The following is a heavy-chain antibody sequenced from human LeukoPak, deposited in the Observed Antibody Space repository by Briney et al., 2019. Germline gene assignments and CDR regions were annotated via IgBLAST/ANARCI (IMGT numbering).Heavy chain of an antibody. CDR3: ARGGITLILVAPHNWFDP. D-gene: IGHD3-22*01. J-gene: IGHJ5*02. CDR2: ISGRGVST. V-gene: IGHV3-23*01. Sequence: QSGGSLRLSCAASGFILSIYAMSWVRQAPGKGLEWVSAISGRGVSTYYADSVKGRFNISRDNYKNTLYLQMNSLRGEDTAVYYCARGGITLILVAPHNWFDPWGQGTLVTVSS. CDR1: GFILSIYA.